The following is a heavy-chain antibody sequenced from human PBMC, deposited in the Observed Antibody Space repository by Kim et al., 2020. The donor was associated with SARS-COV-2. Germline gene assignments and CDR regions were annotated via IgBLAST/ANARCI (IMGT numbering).Heavy chain of an antibody. V-gene: IGHV3-64D*09. CDR3: VKVTAAAAGSNWFDP. CDR2: ISSNGGST. CDR1: GFTFSSYA. Sequence: GGSLRLSCSASGFTFSSYAMHWVRQAPGKGLEYVSAISSNGGSTYYADSVKGRFTISRDNSKNTLYLQMSSLRAEDTAVYYCVKVTAAAAGSNWFDPWGQGTLVTVSS. D-gene: IGHD6-13*01. J-gene: IGHJ5*02.